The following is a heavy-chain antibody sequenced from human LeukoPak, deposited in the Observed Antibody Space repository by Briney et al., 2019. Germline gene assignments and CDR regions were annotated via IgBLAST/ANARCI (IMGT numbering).Heavy chain of an antibody. D-gene: IGHD3-22*01. CDR2: IWYDGSNK. V-gene: IGHV3-33*01. CDR3: ARSGYQPSDYMDV. CDR1: GFTFSSYG. J-gene: IGHJ6*03. Sequence: PGRSLRLSCAASGFTFSSYGMHWVRQAPGKGLEWVAVIWYDGSNKYYADSVKGRFTISRDNSKNTLYLQMNCLRAEDTAVYYCARSGYQPSDYMDVWGKGTTVTVSS.